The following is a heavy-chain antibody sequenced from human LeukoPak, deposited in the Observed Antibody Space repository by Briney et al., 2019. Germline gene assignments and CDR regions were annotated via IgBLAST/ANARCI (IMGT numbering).Heavy chain of an antibody. D-gene: IGHD2-15*01. V-gene: IGHV3-43*02. CDR3: AKEIDTLGTNAFDI. CDR2: ISGDGGST. Sequence: GVSLRLSCATSGFTFDDYAMHCVRQAPGKGLEWVSLISGDGGSTYYADSVRGRFTISRDNSKNSLYLQMDSLRTEDTAFYYCAKEIDTLGTNAFDIWGQGTMVTVSS. CDR1: GFTFDDYA. J-gene: IGHJ3*02.